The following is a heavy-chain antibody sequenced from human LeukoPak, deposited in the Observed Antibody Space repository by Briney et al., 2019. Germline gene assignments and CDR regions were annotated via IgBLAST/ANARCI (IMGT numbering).Heavy chain of an antibody. CDR1: GYTFTNYY. CDR3: ARGAHDYGGNSNAFDI. J-gene: IGHJ3*02. CDR2: INPSGGST. Sequence: ASVKVSCKASGYTFTNYYIHWVRQAPGQGLEWMGIINPSGGSTSYAQKFQGRVTMTRDTSTSTVYMELSSLRSEDTAVYYCARGAHDYGGNSNAFDIWGQGTMVTVSS. D-gene: IGHD4-23*01. V-gene: IGHV1-46*01.